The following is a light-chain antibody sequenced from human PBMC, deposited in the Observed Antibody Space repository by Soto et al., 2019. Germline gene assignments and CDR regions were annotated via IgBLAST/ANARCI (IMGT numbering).Light chain of an antibody. CDR1: QSVSSY. CDR2: GAS. CDR3: QQTDSTPPT. V-gene: IGKV3-20*01. J-gene: IGKJ1*01. Sequence: TVMTQSPATLSVSPGARAPLSCRASQSVSSYSAWYQQKAGQAPRLLIYGASSRATGIPYRFSGSGSGTDFTLTINSLQPEDFATYYCQQTDSTPPTSGQGTKVNIK.